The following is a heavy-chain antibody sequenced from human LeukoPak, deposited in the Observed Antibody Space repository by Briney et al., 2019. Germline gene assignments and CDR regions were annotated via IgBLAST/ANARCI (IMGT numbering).Heavy chain of an antibody. CDR1: GFTFSSYA. Sequence: GGSLRLSCAASGFTFSSYAMNWVRQAPGKGLEWVSSFTGSCTQIFTADSMRGRFTISKDNGKNSLYLRMSSLRVEDTAVYYCARLDRYSSTWFSDYWGQGTLVSVSP. J-gene: IGHJ4*02. D-gene: IGHD6-13*01. CDR2: FTGSCTQI. CDR3: ARLDRYSSTWFSDY. V-gene: IGHV3-21*01.